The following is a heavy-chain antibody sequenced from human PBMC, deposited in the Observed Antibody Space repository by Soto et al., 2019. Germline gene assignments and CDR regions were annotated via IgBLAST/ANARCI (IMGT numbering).Heavy chain of an antibody. D-gene: IGHD3-16*01. CDR1: GFTFSGHW. J-gene: IGHJ4*02. V-gene: IGHV3-7*01. Sequence: PGGSLRLSCVVSGFTFSGHWMTWVRQAPGKRLEWVASINQDGRDTFYVDSVKGRFTISRDNAKSSLFLQMTSLRVDDAAVYYCASPHTPGGSLDYWGQGTLVTVSS. CDR2: INQDGRDT. CDR3: ASPHTPGGSLDY.